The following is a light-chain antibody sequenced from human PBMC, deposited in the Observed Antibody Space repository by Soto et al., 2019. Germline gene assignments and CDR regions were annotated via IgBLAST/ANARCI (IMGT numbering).Light chain of an antibody. CDR1: SSDVGGYKY. CDR3: NSYTTSSPLV. Sequence: QSALTQPASVSGSPGQSITISCTGTSSDVGGYKYVSWYQQQPGKAPKLMIYEVSNRPSGVSNRFSGSKSGNTAPLTISGLQAEDEADYYCNSYTTSSPLVFGGGTKVTVL. J-gene: IGLJ2*01. CDR2: EVS. V-gene: IGLV2-14*01.